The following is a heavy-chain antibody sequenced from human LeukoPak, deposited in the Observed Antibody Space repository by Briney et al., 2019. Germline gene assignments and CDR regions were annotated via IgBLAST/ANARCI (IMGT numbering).Heavy chain of an antibody. V-gene: IGHV4-39*07. CDR2: IYYSGST. J-gene: IGHJ6*03. Sequence: SETLSLTCTVSGGSISSSSYYWGWIRQPPGKGLEWIGSIYYSGSTNYNPSLKSRVTISVDTSKNQFSLKLSSVTAADTAVYYCARDQKGYGDGYYYYYMDVWGKGTTVTVSS. CDR1: GGSISSSSYY. D-gene: IGHD4-17*01. CDR3: ARDQKGYGDGYYYYYMDV.